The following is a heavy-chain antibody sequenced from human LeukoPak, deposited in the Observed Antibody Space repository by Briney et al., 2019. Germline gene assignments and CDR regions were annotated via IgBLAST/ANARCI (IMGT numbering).Heavy chain of an antibody. CDR3: AKGYYDYVWGSYYFDY. D-gene: IGHD3-16*01. J-gene: IGHJ4*02. Sequence: GGSLRLSCAASGFTFSSHAMSWVRQAPGKGLEWVSAISGSGGSTYYADSVKGRFTISRDSSKDTMYLQMNRLKTEDTAVYYCAKGYYDYVWGSYYFDYWGQGTLVTVSS. CDR2: ISGSGGST. CDR1: GFTFSSHA. V-gene: IGHV3-23*01.